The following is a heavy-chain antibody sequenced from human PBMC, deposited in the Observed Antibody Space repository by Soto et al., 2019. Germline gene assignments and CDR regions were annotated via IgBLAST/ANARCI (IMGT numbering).Heavy chain of an antibody. CDR3: ARISGTYSGWFDP. Sequence: QLLLQESGPGLVKPSETLSLTCTVSGGSISSSSYFWGWIRQPPGKGLEWIGSIYYSGSTYYNPSLKSRVXXSXDXXKNQFSLKLSSVTAADTAVYYCARISGTYSGWFDPWGQGTLVTVSS. D-gene: IGHD1-26*01. J-gene: IGHJ5*02. CDR1: GGSISSSSYF. V-gene: IGHV4-39*01. CDR2: IYYSGST.